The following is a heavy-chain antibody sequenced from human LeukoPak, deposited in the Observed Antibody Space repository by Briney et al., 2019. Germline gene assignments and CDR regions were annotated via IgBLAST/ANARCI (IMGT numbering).Heavy chain of an antibody. D-gene: IGHD2-15*01. V-gene: IGHV4-39*01. CDR2: IYYSGST. J-gene: IGHJ4*02. CDR1: GGSISSSSYY. CDR3: ARRAATAARYFDY. Sequence: SETLSLTCTVSGGSISSSSYYWGWIRQPPGKGLEWIGSIYYSGSTYYNPSLKSRVTISVDTSKNQFSLKLSSVTAADTAVYYCARRAATAARYFDYWGQGTLVTVSS.